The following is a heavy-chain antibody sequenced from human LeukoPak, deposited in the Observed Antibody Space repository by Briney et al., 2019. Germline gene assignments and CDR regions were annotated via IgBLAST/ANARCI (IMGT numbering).Heavy chain of an antibody. CDR3: ARDGRDYYDSSGPFDY. D-gene: IGHD3-22*01. CDR1: GYTFTSYG. CDR2: ISAYNGYT. J-gene: IGHJ4*02. V-gene: IGHV1-18*01. Sequence: ASVKVSCKASGYTFTSYGISWVRQAPGQGLEWMGWISAYNGYTIYAQKFQGRVTMTTDTSTSTAYMELSSLRSEDTAVYYCARDGRDYYDSSGPFDYWGQGTLVTVSS.